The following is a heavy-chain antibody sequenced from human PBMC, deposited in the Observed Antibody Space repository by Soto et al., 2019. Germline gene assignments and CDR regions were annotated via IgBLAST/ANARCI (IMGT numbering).Heavy chain of an antibody. CDR2: IYYSGST. D-gene: IGHD3-3*01. CDR3: ARALGFLEWLFDY. J-gene: IGHJ4*02. CDR1: GGSISSSSYY. V-gene: IGHV4-39*01. Sequence: SETLSLTCTVSGGSISSSSYYWGWIRQPPGKGLEWIGSIYYSGSTYYNTSLKSRVTISVDTSKNQFSLKLSSVTAADTAVYYCARALGFLEWLFDYWGQGTLVTVSS.